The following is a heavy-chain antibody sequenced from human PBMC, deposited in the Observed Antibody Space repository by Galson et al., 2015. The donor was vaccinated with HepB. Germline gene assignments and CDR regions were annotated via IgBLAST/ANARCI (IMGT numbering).Heavy chain of an antibody. Sequence: SLRLSCAASGFTVSSNYMSWVRQAPGKGLEWVSVIYSGDSTYYADSVKGRFTISRDNSKNTLYLQMNSLRAEDTAVYYCARGFGRITMVRDWGQGTLVTVSS. CDR2: IYSGDST. D-gene: IGHD3-10*01. CDR3: ARGFGRITMVRD. V-gene: IGHV3-66*01. CDR1: GFTVSSNY. J-gene: IGHJ4*02.